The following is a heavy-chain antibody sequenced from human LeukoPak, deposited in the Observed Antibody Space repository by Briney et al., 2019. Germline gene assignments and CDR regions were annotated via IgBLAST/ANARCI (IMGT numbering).Heavy chain of an antibody. CDR2: INDRGHT. J-gene: IGHJ4*02. CDR3: ARDPTTEPNIAYYFDF. Sequence: SETLSPTCAVNGVSFSGYHWNGIRQFPGKGRDGIGEINDRGHTNYNPSLESRVTISVDTSKKQFSLKLNSVTAADTAVYYCARDPTTEPNIAYYFDFWGQGTLVTVSS. D-gene: IGHD4-17*01. V-gene: IGHV4-34*01. CDR1: GVSFSGYH.